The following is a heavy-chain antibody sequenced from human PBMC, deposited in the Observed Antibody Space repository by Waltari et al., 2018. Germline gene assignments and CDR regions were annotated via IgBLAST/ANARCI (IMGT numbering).Heavy chain of an antibody. Sequence: EVQLVESGGGLVKPGGSLRLSCAASGFTFSSYSMNWVRQAPGKGLEWVSSISSSSSYIYYADSVKGRFTISRDNAKNSLYLQMNSLRAEDTAVYYCARDPVDTAMAYYYYYGMDVWGQGTTVTVSS. CDR3: ARDPVDTAMAYYYYYGMDV. D-gene: IGHD5-18*01. J-gene: IGHJ6*02. CDR1: GFTFSSYS. V-gene: IGHV3-21*01. CDR2: ISSSSSYI.